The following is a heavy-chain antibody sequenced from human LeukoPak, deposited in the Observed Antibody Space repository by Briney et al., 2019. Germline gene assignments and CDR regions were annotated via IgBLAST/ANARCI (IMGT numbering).Heavy chain of an antibody. CDR2: ISGSGGST. J-gene: IGHJ4*02. V-gene: IGHV3-23*01. CDR1: GFTFSTCA. Sequence: PGGSLRLSCAASGFTFSTCAMGWVRQAPGKGLGWVSAISGSGGSTFYADSVKGRFTISRDNSKNTLYLQMNSLRAEDTAVYYCARDRAAADLDYWGQGTLVTASS. CDR3: ARDRAAADLDY. D-gene: IGHD6-13*01.